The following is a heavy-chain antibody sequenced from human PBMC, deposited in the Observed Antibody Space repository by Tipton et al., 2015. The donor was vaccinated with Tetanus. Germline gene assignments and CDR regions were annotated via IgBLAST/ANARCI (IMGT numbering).Heavy chain of an antibody. CDR2: IYYSGST. CDR1: GGSISSSSYY. D-gene: IGHD5-18*01. V-gene: IGHV4-39*01. J-gene: IGHJ4*02. CDR3: ARGRPSPARYSYGWDDY. Sequence: TLSLTCTVSGGSISSSSYYWGWIRQPPGKGLEWIGSIYYSGSTYYNPSLKSRVTISVDTSKNQFSLKLSSVTAADTAVYYCARGRPSPARYSYGWDDYWGQGTLVTVSS.